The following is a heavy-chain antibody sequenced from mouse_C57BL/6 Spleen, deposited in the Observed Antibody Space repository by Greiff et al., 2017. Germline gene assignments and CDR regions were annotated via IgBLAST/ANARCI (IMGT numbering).Heavy chain of an antibody. D-gene: IGHD2-4*01. J-gene: IGHJ3*01. V-gene: IGHV1-52*01. CDR1: GYTFTSYW. Sequence: QVQLQQPGAELVRPGSSVKLSCKASGYTFTSYWMHWVKQRPIQGLEWIGNIDPSDSETHYNQKFKDKATLTGDKSSSTADMQLSSLTSEDSAVYYCARSGDYDYDRFAYWGQGTLVTVSA. CDR3: ARSGDYDYDRFAY. CDR2: IDPSDSET.